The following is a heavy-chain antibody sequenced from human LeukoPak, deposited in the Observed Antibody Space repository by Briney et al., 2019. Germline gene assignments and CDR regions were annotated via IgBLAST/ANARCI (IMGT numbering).Heavy chain of an antibody. J-gene: IGHJ6*02. Sequence: SVTLSLTCTVSGDSISSYYWSWIRQPPGKGLEWIDYIYNSKTSNYNHTLESRITISEDTSKNQFSLMLTSVTAADTAVYYCARVVYSHYWPEGMDVWGQGTTVTVSS. CDR2: IYNSKTS. V-gene: IGHV4-59*01. CDR1: GDSISSYY. D-gene: IGHD4-11*01. CDR3: ARVVYSHYWPEGMDV.